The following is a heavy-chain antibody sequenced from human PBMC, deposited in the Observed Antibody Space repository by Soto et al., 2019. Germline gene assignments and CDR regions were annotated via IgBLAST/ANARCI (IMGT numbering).Heavy chain of an antibody. D-gene: IGHD3-10*01. J-gene: IGHJ5*02. CDR1: GYTFTSYY. CDR3: ARAPITMVPENP. CDR2: INPSGGST. Sequence: ASVKVSCKASGYTFTSYYMHWVRQAPGQGLEWKGIINPSGGSTSYAQKFQGRVTMTRDTSTSTVYMELSSLRSEDTAVYYCARAPITMVPENPWGQGTLVTVSS. V-gene: IGHV1-46*01.